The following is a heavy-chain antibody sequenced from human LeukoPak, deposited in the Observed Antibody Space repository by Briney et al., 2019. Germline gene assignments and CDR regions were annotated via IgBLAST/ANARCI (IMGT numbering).Heavy chain of an antibody. Sequence: ASVKVSCKASGYTFTGYYMHWVRQAPGQGLEWMGRINPNSGGTNYAQKFQGRVTMTRDTSISTAYMELSRLRSDDTAVYYYAREDPKWGSGWYDNWFYPWGQGTLVTVSS. CDR2: INPNSGGT. J-gene: IGHJ5*02. V-gene: IGHV1-2*06. D-gene: IGHD6-19*01. CDR1: GYTFTGYY. CDR3: AREDPKWGSGWYDNWFYP.